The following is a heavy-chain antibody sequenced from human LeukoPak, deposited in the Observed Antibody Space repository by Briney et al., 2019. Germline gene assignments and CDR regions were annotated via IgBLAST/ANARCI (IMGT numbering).Heavy chain of an antibody. D-gene: IGHD3-3*01. Sequence: GASVKVSCKASGFTFTSSAMQWVRQARGQRLEWIGWIVVGSGNTNYAQKFQERVTITRDMSTSTAYMELSSLRSEDTAVYYCAAVHYDFWSGYYTGNDAFDIWGQGTMVTVSS. V-gene: IGHV1-58*02. CDR3: AAVHYDFWSGYYTGNDAFDI. CDR1: GFTFTSSA. CDR2: IVVGSGNT. J-gene: IGHJ3*02.